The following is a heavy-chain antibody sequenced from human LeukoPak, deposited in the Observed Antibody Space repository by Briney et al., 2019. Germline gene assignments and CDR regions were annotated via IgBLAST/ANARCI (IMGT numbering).Heavy chain of an antibody. CDR2: IYSGGTT. V-gene: IGHV3-66*01. CDR3: ARDRRDGYCLGH. J-gene: IGHJ4*02. CDR1: GFTVSSSY. D-gene: IGHD2-2*03. Sequence: GGSLRLSCTGSGFTVSSSYMSWVRQTPGKGLEWVSGIYSGGTTYYADSVKGRVTISRDSSKNTLYLQMNSLRAEDTAVYYCARDRRDGYCLGHWGQGTLVTVSS.